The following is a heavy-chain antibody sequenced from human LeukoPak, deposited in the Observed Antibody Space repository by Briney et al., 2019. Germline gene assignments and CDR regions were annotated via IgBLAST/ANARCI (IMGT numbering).Heavy chain of an antibody. J-gene: IGHJ4*02. CDR2: IVPILGIR. D-gene: IGHD3-3*02. CDR3: ARDEIASPSAFDF. CDR1: GGTLNNYS. Sequence: GSSVKVSCKASGGTLNNYSISWVRQAPGQGLEWMGRIVPILGIRNYAKDFQGRVTLTADKSTSTAYMELGSLGSEDTAMYFCARDEIASPSAFDFWGQGTLVIVSS. V-gene: IGHV1-69*04.